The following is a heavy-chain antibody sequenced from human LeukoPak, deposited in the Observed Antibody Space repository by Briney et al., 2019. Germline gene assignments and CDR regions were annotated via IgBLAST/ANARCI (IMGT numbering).Heavy chain of an antibody. CDR3: ARPRGGSNRVGGHYNWFDP. Sequence: SETLSLTCTVSGGSISSYYWSWIRQPAGKGLEWIGRIYTSGSTNYNPSLKSRVTMSVDTSKNQFSLKLSSVTAADTAVYYCARPRGGSNRVGGHYNWFDPWGQGTLVTVSS. V-gene: IGHV4-4*07. J-gene: IGHJ5*02. CDR1: GGSISSYY. D-gene: IGHD1-26*01. CDR2: IYTSGST.